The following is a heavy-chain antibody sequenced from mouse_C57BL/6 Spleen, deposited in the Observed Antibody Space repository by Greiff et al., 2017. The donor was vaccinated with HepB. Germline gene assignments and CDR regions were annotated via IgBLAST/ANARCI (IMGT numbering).Heavy chain of an antibody. D-gene: IGHD2-4*01. CDR2: IDPSDSYT. CDR3: ARSRHYDTRDY. J-gene: IGHJ2*01. CDR1: GYTFTSYW. V-gene: IGHV1-59*01. Sequence: QVQLQQPGAELVRPGTSVKLSCKASGYTFTSYWMHWVKQRPGQGLEWIGVIDPSDSYTNYNQKFKGKATLTVDTSSSTAYMQLSSLTSEDSAVYYCARSRHYDTRDYWGQGTTLTVSS.